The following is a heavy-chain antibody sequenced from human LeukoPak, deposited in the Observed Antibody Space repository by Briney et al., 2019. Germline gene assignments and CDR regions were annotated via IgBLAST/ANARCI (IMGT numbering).Heavy chain of an antibody. J-gene: IGHJ5*02. D-gene: IGHD5-24*01. CDR1: GFTFSSDW. V-gene: IGHV3-74*01. CDR2: INSDGRTT. Sequence: GGSLRLSCSASGFTFSSDWMHWVRQAPGKGLVWVSRINSDGRTTTYADSVKGRFTISRDNARNTLYLQMSSLSAEDTAVYFCARVKDGTRFAPWGQGTLVTVSS. CDR3: ARVKDGTRFAP.